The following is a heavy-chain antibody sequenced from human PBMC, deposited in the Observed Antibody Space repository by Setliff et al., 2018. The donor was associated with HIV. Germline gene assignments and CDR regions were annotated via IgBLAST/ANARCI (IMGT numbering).Heavy chain of an antibody. Sequence: ASVTVSCKASGYPFTSYGICWVRQAPGHGLEWMGYISPYNGDAYYAEKFQGRVTMTTDTSTTAVSMELTNLRSDDTAVYFCARMQAYYNFWRSTYYFDYWGQGTPVTVSS. CDR1: GYPFTSYG. CDR2: ISPYNGDA. CDR3: ARMQAYYNFWRSTYYFDY. V-gene: IGHV1-18*04. J-gene: IGHJ4*02. D-gene: IGHD3-3*01.